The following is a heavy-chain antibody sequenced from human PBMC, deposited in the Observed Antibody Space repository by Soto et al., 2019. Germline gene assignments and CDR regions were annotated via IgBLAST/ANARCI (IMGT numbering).Heavy chain of an antibody. CDR3: ARVGYYDYVWGSYGLAL. J-gene: IGHJ4*02. D-gene: IGHD3-16*02. V-gene: IGHV1-2*02. CDR1: GYIFAGYY. CDR2: INPNGGAT. Sequence: QVQLVHSGAEVKMPGASVKVSCKASGYIFAGYYMAWVRQAPGQGLEWMGWINPNGGATDYPPQFQDRVTRTRDMSITTAYMDLTTLTSGATAVYCCARVGYYDYVWGSYGLALWCQGTLISVSS.